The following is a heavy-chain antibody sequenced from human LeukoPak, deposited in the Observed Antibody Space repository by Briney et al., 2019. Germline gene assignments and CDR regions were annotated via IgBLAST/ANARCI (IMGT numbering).Heavy chain of an antibody. J-gene: IGHJ4*02. Sequence: PGGSLRLSCAASGFIFSSYTIHWVRQAPGKGLEWVAVISYDGSNKYYADSVKGRFTISRDNAKNSLYLQMNSLRAEDTAVYYCARELQKGGYYFDYWGQGTLVTVSS. D-gene: IGHD3-16*01. V-gene: IGHV3-30-3*01. CDR3: ARELQKGGYYFDY. CDR1: GFIFSSYT. CDR2: ISYDGSNK.